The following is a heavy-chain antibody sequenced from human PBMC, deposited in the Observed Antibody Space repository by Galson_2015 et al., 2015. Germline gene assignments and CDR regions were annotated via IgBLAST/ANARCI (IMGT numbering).Heavy chain of an antibody. J-gene: IGHJ4*02. CDR3: ARDSSGWFPTHFDY. V-gene: IGHV3-21*01. CDR2: ISSSSSYI. Sequence: SLRLSCAASGFTFSSYSMNWVRQAPGKGLEWVSSISSSSSYIYYADSVKGRFTISRDNAKNSLYLQMNSLRAEDTAVYYCARDSSGWFPTHFDYWGQGTLVTVSS. D-gene: IGHD6-19*01. CDR1: GFTFSSYS.